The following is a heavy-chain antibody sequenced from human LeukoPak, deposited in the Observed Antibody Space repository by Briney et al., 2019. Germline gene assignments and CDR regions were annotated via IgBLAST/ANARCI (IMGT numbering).Heavy chain of an antibody. D-gene: IGHD5-18*01. CDR1: GGSISSSSYY. Sequence: ASETLSLXCTVSGGSISSSSYYWVWIRQPPGKGLEWIGSIYYSGSTYYNPSLKSRVTISVDTSKNQFSLKLSSVTAADTAVYYCARQPAMAPFDYWGQGTLVTVSS. J-gene: IGHJ4*02. CDR3: ARQPAMAPFDY. V-gene: IGHV4-39*01. CDR2: IYYSGST.